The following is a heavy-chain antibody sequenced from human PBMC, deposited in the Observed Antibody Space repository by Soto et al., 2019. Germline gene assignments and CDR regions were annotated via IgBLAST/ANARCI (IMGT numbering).Heavy chain of an antibody. CDR2: ISGNGGNT. V-gene: IGHV3-23*01. J-gene: IGHJ4*02. Sequence: EVQLLESGGGLVQPGGSPRLSCAASGFTFSSYAMSWVRQAPGKGLQWVSSISGNGGNTYYAYSVKGRFTISRDNSKNTLYLQLNKLRAEDTAVYFCAKDPGAYSYGYRFDSWGQGSLVAVSS. D-gene: IGHD5-18*01. CDR1: GFTFSSYA. CDR3: AKDPGAYSYGYRFDS.